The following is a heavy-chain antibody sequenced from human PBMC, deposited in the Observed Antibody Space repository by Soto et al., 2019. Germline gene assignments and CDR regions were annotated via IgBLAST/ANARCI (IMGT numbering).Heavy chain of an antibody. CDR1: GFIFSNFG. D-gene: IGHD6-19*01. CDR3: ASVADV. Sequence: PGGSLRLSCAASGFIFSNFGMQWVRQTPGKGLEWVSFISHDGRTQYYADSVKGRFTISRDNSRYTLDMQMNSLRAEDTAVYYCASVADVWGQGTQVTVSS. V-gene: IGHV3-30*04. J-gene: IGHJ1*01. CDR2: ISHDGRTQ.